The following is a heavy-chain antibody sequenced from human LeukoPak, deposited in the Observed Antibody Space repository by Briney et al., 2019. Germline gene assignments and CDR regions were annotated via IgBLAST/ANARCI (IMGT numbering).Heavy chain of an antibody. Sequence: GGSLRLSCAASGFTFSNYNMNWVRQAPGKVLEWVSSITYSSTYIYYADSVKGRFTISRDNAKNSVYLQMNSLRAEDTAVYYFATHDILTGYFMDYWGQGTLVTVSS. CDR3: ATHDILTGYFMDY. J-gene: IGHJ4*02. D-gene: IGHD3-9*01. CDR1: GFTFSNYN. CDR2: ITYSSTYI. V-gene: IGHV3-21*04.